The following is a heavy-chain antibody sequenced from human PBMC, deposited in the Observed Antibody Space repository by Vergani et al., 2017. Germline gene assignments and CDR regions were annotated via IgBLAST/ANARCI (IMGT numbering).Heavy chain of an antibody. V-gene: IGHV4-38-2*01. CDR3: ARGARSSGYYYQPPKRDYFEY. J-gene: IGHJ4*02. CDR2: IYHSGST. D-gene: IGHD3-22*01. Sequence: QVQLQESGPGLVTPSETLSLTCAVSGYSISSGYYWGWIRQPPGKGLEWIGSIYHSGSTYYNQSLKSRVTISVDTSKNQFSLKLSSVTAADTAVYYWARGARSSGYYYQPPKRDYFEYWGQGILVTVSS. CDR1: GYSISSGYY.